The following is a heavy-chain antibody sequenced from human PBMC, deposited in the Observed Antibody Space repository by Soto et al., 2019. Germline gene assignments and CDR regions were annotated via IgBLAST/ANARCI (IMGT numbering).Heavy chain of an antibody. CDR2: ISYSGST. V-gene: IGHV4-30-4*01. J-gene: IGHJ4*02. CDR1: GGSINSGDYY. CDR3: TRGRGYRYDY. Sequence: QVQLQESGPGLVKPSQTLSLTCTVSGGSINSGDYYWTWVRQPPGKGLEWIGYISYSGSTYYNPSLKSRLTISVDTSKNQFSLKLTSVTAADTAVYFCTRGRGYRYDYWGQGTLVTVSS. D-gene: IGHD5-18*01.